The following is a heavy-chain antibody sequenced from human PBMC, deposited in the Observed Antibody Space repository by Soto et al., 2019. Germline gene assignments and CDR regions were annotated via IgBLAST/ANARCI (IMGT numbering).Heavy chain of an antibody. V-gene: IGHV1-3*01. CDR2: INAGNGNT. J-gene: IGHJ2*01. CDR3: ARGGSLYWYFDL. CDR1: GYTFTSYA. Sequence: QVQLVQSGAEVKKPGASVKVSCKASGYTFTSYAMHWVRQAPGQRLEWMGWINAGNGNTKYSQKFKGRFTITRDTSASTAYMELSSLRSEDTAVYYCARGGSLYWYFDLWVRGTLVTVSS. D-gene: IGHD1-26*01.